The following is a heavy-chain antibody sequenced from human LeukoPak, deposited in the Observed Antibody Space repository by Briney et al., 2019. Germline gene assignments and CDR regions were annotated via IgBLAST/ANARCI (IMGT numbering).Heavy chain of an antibody. J-gene: IGHJ4*02. D-gene: IGHD3-3*01. CDR1: GYSISSGYY. CDR2: MYHSRRT. Sequence: SETLSLTCAVSGYSISSGYYWGWIGPPPGKGLEWIGSMYHSRRTSYNPSLKSRVTISVHTSKNQLSLKLNSVTAADTAVYYCARSDFWSGFDYWGQGTLVTVSS. V-gene: IGHV4-38-2*01. CDR3: ARSDFWSGFDY.